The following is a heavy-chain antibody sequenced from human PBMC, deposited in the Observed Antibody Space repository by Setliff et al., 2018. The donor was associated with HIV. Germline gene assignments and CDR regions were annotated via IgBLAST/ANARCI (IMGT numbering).Heavy chain of an antibody. J-gene: IGHJ4*02. CDR2: IYTSGST. V-gene: IGHV4-61*09. CDR3: ARFEVTTVTTRDY. CDR1: GGSISSGSNY. D-gene: IGHD4-17*01. Sequence: SETLSLTCTVSGGSISSGSNYWSWIRQPAGKGLEWIGHIYTSGSTNYNPSLKSRVTISVDTSKNQFYLKLSSVTAADTAVYYCARFEVTTVTTRDYWGQGTLVTVSS.